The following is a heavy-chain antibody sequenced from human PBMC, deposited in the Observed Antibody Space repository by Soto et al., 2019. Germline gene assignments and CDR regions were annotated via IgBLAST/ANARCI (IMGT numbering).Heavy chain of an antibody. V-gene: IGHV5-10-1*01. CDR2: IDPSDSYT. CDR3: ARHGGYSSGWLDDFDI. CDR1: GYSFTTYW. J-gene: IGHJ3*02. Sequence: GESLKISCKGSGYSFTTYWISWVRQMPGKGLEWMGRIDPSDSYTNYSPSFQGHVTISADKSISTAYLQWSSLKASDTAMYYCARHGGYSSGWLDDFDIWGQGTMVT. D-gene: IGHD6-19*01.